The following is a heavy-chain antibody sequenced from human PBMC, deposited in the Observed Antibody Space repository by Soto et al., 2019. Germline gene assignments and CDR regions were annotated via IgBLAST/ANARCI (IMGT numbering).Heavy chain of an antibody. CDR3: ARGRASDY. J-gene: IGHJ4*02. V-gene: IGHV1-3*01. CDR2: INVGNGNT. CDR1: GYTFTSYA. Sequence: ASVKVSCKASGYTFTSYAMHWVRQAPGQRLEWMGWINVGNGNTKYSQKFQGRVTITRNTSISTAYMELSSLRSEDTAVYYCARGRASDYWGQGTLVTVSS.